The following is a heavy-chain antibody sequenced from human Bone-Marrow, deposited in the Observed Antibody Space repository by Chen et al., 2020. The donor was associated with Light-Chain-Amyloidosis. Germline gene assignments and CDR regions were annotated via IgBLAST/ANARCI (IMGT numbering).Heavy chain of an antibody. J-gene: IGHJ1*01. Sequence: QVQLQLSGPGLVKPSETLSLKCSVSGDSITSSTDYWGWIRQPPGKGLEYIASIYSSGSSYYKPPLKSRVPISVDTSKNQFSLSLTPAPAADTALFFCVGSLYSPGPFEVWGQAVWSLSPQ. CDR2: IYSSGSS. CDR1: GDSITSSTDY. D-gene: IGHD3-10*01. V-gene: IGHV4-39*07. CDR3: VGSLYSPGPFEV.